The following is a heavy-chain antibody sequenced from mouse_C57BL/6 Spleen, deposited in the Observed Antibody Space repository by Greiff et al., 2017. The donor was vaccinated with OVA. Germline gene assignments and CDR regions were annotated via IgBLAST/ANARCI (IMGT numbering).Heavy chain of an antibody. CDR1: GFTFSNYW. Sequence: EVKLMESGGGLVQPGGSMKLSCVASGFTFSNYWMNWVRQSPEKGLEWVAQIRLKSDNYATHYAESVKGRFTISRDDSKSSVYLQMNNLRAEDTGIYYCTGETTGFAYWGQGTLVTVSA. J-gene: IGHJ3*01. V-gene: IGHV6-3*01. CDR3: TGETTGFAY. D-gene: IGHD2-13*01. CDR2: IRLKSDNYAT.